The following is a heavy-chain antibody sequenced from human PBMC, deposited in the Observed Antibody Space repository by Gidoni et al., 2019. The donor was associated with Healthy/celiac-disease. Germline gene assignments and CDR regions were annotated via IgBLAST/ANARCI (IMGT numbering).Heavy chain of an antibody. CDR1: GFTFGDYA. V-gene: IGHV3-9*01. CDR2: TSWNSGSI. D-gene: IGHD6-6*01. Sequence: EVQLVESGGGLVQPGRSLRLSCAASGFTFGDYAMHWVRQAPGKGLGCVSGTSWNSGSIGYADSVKGRFTISRDNAKNSLYLQMNSLRAEDTALYYCAKDLATKISSSSGYYYGMDVWGQGTTVTVSS. CDR3: AKDLATKISSSSGYYYGMDV. J-gene: IGHJ6*02.